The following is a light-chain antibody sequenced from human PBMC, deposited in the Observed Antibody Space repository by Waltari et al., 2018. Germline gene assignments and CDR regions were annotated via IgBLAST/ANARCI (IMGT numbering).Light chain of an antibody. Sequence: EILLTQSPATLSLSPGERATLFCRAAQSLGSRYLAWYQHKPGQAPRLLIYGAFTRAPGITDRFRGSGSGTDFTLTITRLEPEDFAVYYCQEFGGSFGGGTKVEIK. CDR1: QSLGSRY. V-gene: IGKV3-20*01. CDR3: QEFGGS. J-gene: IGKJ4*01. CDR2: GAF.